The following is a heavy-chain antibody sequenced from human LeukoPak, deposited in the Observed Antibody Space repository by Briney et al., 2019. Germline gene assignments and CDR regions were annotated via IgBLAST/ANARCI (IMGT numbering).Heavy chain of an antibody. V-gene: IGHV1-24*01. D-gene: IGHD2-2*01. CDR3: ARAGIVVVPAATQPSWFDP. J-gene: IGHJ5*02. CDR1: GYTLTELS. Sequence: ASVKVSCKVSGYTLTELSMHWVRQAPGKGLEWMGGFDPEDGETIYAQKFQGRVTMTEDTSTDTAYMELSSLRSEDTAVYYCARAGIVVVPAATQPSWFDPWGQGTLVTVSS. CDR2: FDPEDGET.